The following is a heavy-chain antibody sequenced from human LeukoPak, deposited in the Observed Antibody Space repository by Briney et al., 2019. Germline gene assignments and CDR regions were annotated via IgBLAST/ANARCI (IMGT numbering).Heavy chain of an antibody. V-gene: IGHV3-30*02. CDR3: AKGYCSSTTCCVDY. D-gene: IGHD2-2*01. CDR2: IRQDGSNK. Sequence: GGSLRLSCPASGFTFSSYGMHWVRQAPGKGLEWVAFIRQDGSNKYYADSVKGRFTLSRDNSKNTLSLQMNSLRAEDTAVYYCAKGYCSSTTCCVDYWGQGTLVTVSS. CDR1: GFTFSSYG. J-gene: IGHJ4*02.